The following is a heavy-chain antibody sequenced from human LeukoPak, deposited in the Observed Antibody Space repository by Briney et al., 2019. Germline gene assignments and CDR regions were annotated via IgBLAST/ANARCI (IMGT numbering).Heavy chain of an antibody. CDR3: LIDRGVR. J-gene: IGHJ4*02. V-gene: IGHV3-7*01. CDR2: MRLAGSVT. D-gene: IGHD2/OR15-2a*01. CDR1: GSTFSRSW. Sequence: GGSLRLSCAASGSTFSRSWMSWVRQAPGKGLEWVALMRLAGSVTYYVESVKGRFTISRDNTKNLLYLQMNNLRAEDTAVYYCLIDRGVRWGQGTLVTVS.